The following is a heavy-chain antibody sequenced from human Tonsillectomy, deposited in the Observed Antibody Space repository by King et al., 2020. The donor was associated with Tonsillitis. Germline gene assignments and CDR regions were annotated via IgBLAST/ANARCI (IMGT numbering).Heavy chain of an antibody. CDR3: GREYWCAFDI. CDR1: GFTFADYY. V-gene: IGHV3-11*06. D-gene: IGHD2-8*02. Sequence: VQLVESGGGLVKPGGSLRLSCAASGFTFADYYMSWIRQAPGKGLEWISFINPSGTNTNYVDSVRGRFTISRDNAKNSMFLQMNSLRAEDTGVYYCGREYWCAFDIWGQGTMVTVSS. J-gene: IGHJ3*02. CDR2: INPSGTNT.